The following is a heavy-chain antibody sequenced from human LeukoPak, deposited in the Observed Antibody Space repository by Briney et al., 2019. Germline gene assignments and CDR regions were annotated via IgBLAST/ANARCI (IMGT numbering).Heavy chain of an antibody. V-gene: IGHV3-23*01. D-gene: IGHD6-19*01. Sequence: GRSLRLSCAASGFSFGSNAMTWVRQAPGKGLEWVSGISSSGGNTYDADSVTGRFTISRDNSKNTLYLQMNSLRAEDTAVYYCAKDIPRSGWGLDHWGQETLVTVSS. CDR2: ISSSGGNT. CDR1: GFSFGSNA. CDR3: AKDIPRSGWGLDH. J-gene: IGHJ4*02.